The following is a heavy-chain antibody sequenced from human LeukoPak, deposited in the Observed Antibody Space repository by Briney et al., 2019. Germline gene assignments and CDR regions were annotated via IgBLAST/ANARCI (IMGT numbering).Heavy chain of an antibody. CDR3: AREIAVAAFDY. CDR1: GYSFTSYY. D-gene: IGHD6-19*01. J-gene: IGHJ4*02. CDR2: ISAYNGNT. Sequence: ASVKVSCKASGYSFTSYYMHWVRQAPGQGLEWMGWISAYNGNTNYAQKLQGRVTMTTDTSTSTAYMELRSLRSDDTAVYYCAREIAVAAFDYWGQGTLVTVSS. V-gene: IGHV1-18*04.